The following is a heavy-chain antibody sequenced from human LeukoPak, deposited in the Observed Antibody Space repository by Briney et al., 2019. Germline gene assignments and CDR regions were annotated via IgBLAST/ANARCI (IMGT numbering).Heavy chain of an antibody. J-gene: IGHJ3*02. Sequence: PGGSLRLSCAASGFSFSSYGMSWVRQAPGKGLEWVSALSGSGSSTFYADSLKGRFTISRDNSKNTLYLQMNSLRAEDTAIYYCAKRAYSGSYYAAFDIWGQGIMVTVSS. CDR1: GFSFSSYG. CDR2: LSGSGSST. V-gene: IGHV3-23*01. CDR3: AKRAYSGSYYAAFDI. D-gene: IGHD1-26*01.